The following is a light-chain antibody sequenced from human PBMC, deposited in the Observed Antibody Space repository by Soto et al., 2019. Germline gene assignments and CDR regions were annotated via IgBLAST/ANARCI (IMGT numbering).Light chain of an antibody. CDR3: QHTYSIPLT. Sequence: DIQMTQSPSSLSASVGDRVTITCRASQRINNDLNWYQQKPGRAPKLLIYDVSTLQTGLPTRFSGSASGTDFTLTISSLETEDFASYCCQHTYSIPLTFGQGTKVQIK. V-gene: IGKV1-39*01. J-gene: IGKJ1*01. CDR2: DVS. CDR1: QRINND.